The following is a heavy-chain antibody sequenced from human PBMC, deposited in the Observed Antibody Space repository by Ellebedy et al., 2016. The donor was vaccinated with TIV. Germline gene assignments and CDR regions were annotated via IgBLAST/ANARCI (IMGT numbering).Heavy chain of an antibody. J-gene: IGHJ6*02. Sequence: GESLKIPCAASGLTFADAWMNWVRQDPGKGLEWVGRIKSKTDDGKTDYAAPVRGSFFISRDDSKDTVYLQMNSLKTEDTGVYYCTRDFLGYDYNTYGPVPTYYYYGMDVWGQGTTVTVSS. D-gene: IGHD3-22*01. CDR2: IKSKTDDGKT. CDR1: GLTFADAW. V-gene: IGHV3-15*07. CDR3: TRDFLGYDYNTYGPVPTYYYYGMDV.